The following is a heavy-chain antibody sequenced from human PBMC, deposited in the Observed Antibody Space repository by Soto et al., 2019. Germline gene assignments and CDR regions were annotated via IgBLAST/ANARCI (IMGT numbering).Heavy chain of an antibody. V-gene: IGHV3-48*02. CDR1: GFTFTSYS. CDR3: ARDTRACSDSSCDPGPYDS. J-gene: IGHJ5*01. CDR2: TTSKSTTI. D-gene: IGHD2-15*01. Sequence: GGSLRFSCAASGFTFTSYSMPWVRQDPGQGRERVSYTTSKSTTIKYADSVKGRFTVSRDNAKNSLYLQLNSLRDEDTSVYYCARDTRACSDSSCDPGPYDSWGHGTLVTVSS.